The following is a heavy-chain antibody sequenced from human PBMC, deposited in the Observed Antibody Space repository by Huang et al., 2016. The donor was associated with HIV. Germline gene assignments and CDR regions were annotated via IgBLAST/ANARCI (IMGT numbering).Heavy chain of an antibody. V-gene: IGHV1-69*13. CDR2: IIPIFGTT. Sequence: QVQLVQSGAEVKKPGSSVKLSCQSSGGGSSSYAISWVRQARGQGLEWMGGIIPIFGTTDYAPRFQGRVTITADESTNTAYIELSSPEYDDTALYYCARSGPRWGLATIWTLVYWGQGTLVTVSS. J-gene: IGHJ4*02. CDR1: GGGSSSYA. CDR3: ARSGPRWGLATIWTLVY. D-gene: IGHD5-12*01.